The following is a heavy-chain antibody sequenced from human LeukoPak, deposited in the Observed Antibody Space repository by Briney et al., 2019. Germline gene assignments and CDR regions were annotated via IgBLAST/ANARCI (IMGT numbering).Heavy chain of an antibody. CDR2: IKQGESER. Sequence: GGSLGLSCAASGFTFRSYRMNWVRQAPGKGLEWVASIKQGESERYYVDSVDGRFTISRDNAKNSLYLQMNSLRAEDTAVYYCARGDNSAFDIWGQGTMVTVSS. CDR3: ARGDNSAFDI. CDR1: GFTFRSYR. J-gene: IGHJ3*02. D-gene: IGHD3-22*01. V-gene: IGHV3-7*04.